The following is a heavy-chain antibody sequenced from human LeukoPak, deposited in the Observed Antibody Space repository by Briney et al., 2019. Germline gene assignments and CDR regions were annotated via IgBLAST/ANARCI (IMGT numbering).Heavy chain of an antibody. CDR3: ARAGWFYFDY. CDR2: ISSSGSTI. D-gene: IGHD3-10*01. J-gene: IGHJ4*02. Sequence: PGGSLRLSCAASGFTSSSYETNWVRHAPGKGLEWVSYISSSGSTIYYADSVKGRLTISRDNANNSLYLQMNSLRAEDTGVYYCARAGWFYFDYWGQGTLVTVSS. V-gene: IGHV3-48*03. CDR1: GFTSSSYE.